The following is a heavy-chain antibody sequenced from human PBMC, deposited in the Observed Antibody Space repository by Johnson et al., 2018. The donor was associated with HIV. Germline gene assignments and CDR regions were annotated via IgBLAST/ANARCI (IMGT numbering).Heavy chain of an antibody. CDR2: ISSSGSTI. Sequence: QVQLVESGGGLVKPGGSLRLSCAASGFIFSDYYMSWIRQAPGKGLEWVSYISSSGSTIYYADSVKGRLTISRDNSKNTLYLQMISLRAEDTAVYYCARSTYCGGDCYSVAFDIWGQGTMVTVSS. D-gene: IGHD2-21*01. J-gene: IGHJ3*02. V-gene: IGHV3-11*04. CDR1: GFIFSDYY. CDR3: ARSTYCGGDCYSVAFDI.